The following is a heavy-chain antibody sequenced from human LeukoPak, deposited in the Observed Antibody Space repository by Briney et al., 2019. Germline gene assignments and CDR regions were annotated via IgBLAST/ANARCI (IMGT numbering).Heavy chain of an antibody. CDR2: ISSSSSYI. CDR3: ASPRRGYSSSPDVDY. J-gene: IGHJ4*02. Sequence: GGSLRLSCAASGFTFSSYNMNWVRQAPGKGLEWVSSISSSSSYIYYADSVKGRFTISRDNAKNSLYLQMNSLRAEDTAVYYCASPRRGYSSSPDVDYWGQGTLVTVSS. D-gene: IGHD6-6*01. CDR1: GFTFSSYN. V-gene: IGHV3-21*01.